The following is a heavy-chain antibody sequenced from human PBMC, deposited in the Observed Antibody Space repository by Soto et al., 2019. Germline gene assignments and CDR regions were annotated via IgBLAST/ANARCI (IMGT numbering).Heavy chain of an antibody. CDR2: ISAYNGNT. J-gene: IGHJ6*02. Sequence: ASVKVCCKASGCTFTSYGISWVRQAPGQGLEWMGWISAYNGNTNYAQKLQGRVTMTTDTSTSTAYMELRSLRSDDTAVYYCARAWGLRFLEWSYYHGMDVWGQGTTVTVSS. V-gene: IGHV1-18*01. CDR3: ARAWGLRFLEWSYYHGMDV. CDR1: GCTFTSYG. D-gene: IGHD3-3*01.